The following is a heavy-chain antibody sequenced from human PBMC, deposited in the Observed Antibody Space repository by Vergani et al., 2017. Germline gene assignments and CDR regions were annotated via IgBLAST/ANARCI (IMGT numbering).Heavy chain of an antibody. CDR1: GYTFTGYY. D-gene: IGHD3-10*01. CDR3: AREPQLLWFGESTSSYYFDY. J-gene: IGHJ4*02. V-gene: IGHV1-2*02. Sequence: QVQLVQSGAEVKKPGASVKVSCKASGYTFTGYYMHWVRQAPGQGLEWMGWINPNNGGTNYAQKFQGRVTMTRDTSISTAYMELSRLRSDDTAVYYCAREPQLLWFGESTSSYYFDYWGQGTLVTVSS. CDR2: INPNNGGT.